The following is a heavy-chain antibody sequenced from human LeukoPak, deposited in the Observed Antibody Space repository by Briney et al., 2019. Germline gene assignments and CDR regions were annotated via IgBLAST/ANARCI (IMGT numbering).Heavy chain of an antibody. CDR1: GFTFSSYG. Sequence: PGRSLRLSCAASGFTFSSYGMHWVRQAPGKGLEWVAVIWYDGSNKYYADSVKGRFTISRDNSKNTLYLQMNSLRAEDTAVYYCATQYNWNDNREEGDYWGQGTLVTVSS. CDR3: ATQYNWNDNREEGDY. V-gene: IGHV3-33*01. J-gene: IGHJ4*02. CDR2: IWYDGSNK. D-gene: IGHD1-20*01.